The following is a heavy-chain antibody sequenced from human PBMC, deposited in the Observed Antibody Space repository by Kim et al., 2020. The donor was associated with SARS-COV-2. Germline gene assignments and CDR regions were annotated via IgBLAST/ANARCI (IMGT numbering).Heavy chain of an antibody. J-gene: IGHJ6*02. CDR3: ARATDCSGGTCFYGMDV. V-gene: IGHV3-21*01. CDR1: GFTFNIYN. CDR2: ISSSGTYI. Sequence: GGSLRLSCAASGFTFNIYNMNWVRQAPGKGLEWVASISSSGTYIYYAESLKGRFIISRDNAKNSVSLQMNSLRVDDTAVYYCARATDCSGGTCFYGMDVWGQGTTVTVSS. D-gene: IGHD2-15*01.